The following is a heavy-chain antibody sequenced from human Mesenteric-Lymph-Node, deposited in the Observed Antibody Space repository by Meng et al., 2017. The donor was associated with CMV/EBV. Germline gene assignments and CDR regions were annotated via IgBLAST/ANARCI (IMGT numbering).Heavy chain of an antibody. CDR2: ISPMFGPA. Sequence: FSNYGISWVRQAPGQGLEWMGWISPMFGPARYAQKFQDRVTITADRSTSTAYMELSSLRSEDTAVYYCARDKSQDSYGSGSYYNFDYWGQGTLVTVSS. CDR1: FSNYG. V-gene: IGHV1-69*06. D-gene: IGHD3-10*01. J-gene: IGHJ4*02. CDR3: ARDKSQDSYGSGSYYNFDY.